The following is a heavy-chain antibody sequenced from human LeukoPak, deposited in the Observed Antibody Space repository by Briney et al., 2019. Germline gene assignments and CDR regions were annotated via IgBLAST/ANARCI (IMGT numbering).Heavy chain of an antibody. V-gene: IGHV3-48*02. D-gene: IGHD2-2*01. CDR3: ARVGCGSTSCPSDY. CDR1: GFTFSSYS. Sequence: GGSLRLSCAASGFTFSSYSMNWVRQAPGKGLEWVSYISSSSSTIYYADSVKGRFTISRDNAKNSLYLQMNSLRDEDTAVYYCARVGCGSTSCPSDYWGQGTLVTVSS. J-gene: IGHJ4*02. CDR2: ISSSSSTI.